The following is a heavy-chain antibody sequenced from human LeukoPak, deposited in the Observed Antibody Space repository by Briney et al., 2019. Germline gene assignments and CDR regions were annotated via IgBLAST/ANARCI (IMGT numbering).Heavy chain of an antibody. CDR1: GYTFSDYS. D-gene: IGHD3-16*02. Sequence: GESLTLSCTASGYTFSDYSVNWVRQVPRKGLEWDSSISSSDTYIYYEDSVKGRFTISRDNAKNSLFLQKNSLRAEDTGVYYCVSGNDPDYIWGTYRLDAFDIWGQGTMVFVSS. J-gene: IGHJ3*02. V-gene: IGHV3-21*01. CDR2: ISSSDTYI. CDR3: VSGNDPDYIWGTYRLDAFDI.